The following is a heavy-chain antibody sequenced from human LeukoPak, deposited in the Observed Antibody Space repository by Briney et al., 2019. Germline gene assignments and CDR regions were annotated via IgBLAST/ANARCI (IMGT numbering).Heavy chain of an antibody. Sequence: GGSLRLSCAASGFTFDDYGMSWVRQAPGKGLEWVSGINRNGGSTGYADSVKGRFTISRDNAKNSLYLQMNSLRAEDTALYYCARARQWLADYYMDVWGKGTTVTVSS. V-gene: IGHV3-20*04. D-gene: IGHD6-19*01. J-gene: IGHJ6*03. CDR3: ARARQWLADYYMDV. CDR2: INRNGGST. CDR1: GFTFDDYG.